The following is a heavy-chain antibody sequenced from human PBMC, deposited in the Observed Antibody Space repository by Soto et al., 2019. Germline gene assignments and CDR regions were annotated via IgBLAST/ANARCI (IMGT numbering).Heavy chain of an antibody. CDR1: VYIFTSYW. CDR3: ARLPEYRYSDY. J-gene: IGHJ4*02. V-gene: IGHV5-51*01. Sequence: ESRKNSGERDVYIFTSYWILWVRQMPGKGLEWMWIIYPGDSDTRYSPSFQGQVTISADKSISTAYLQWSSLKASDTAMYYCARLPEYRYSDYWGQGTLVTVSS. CDR2: IYPGDSDT. D-gene: IGHD5-18*01.